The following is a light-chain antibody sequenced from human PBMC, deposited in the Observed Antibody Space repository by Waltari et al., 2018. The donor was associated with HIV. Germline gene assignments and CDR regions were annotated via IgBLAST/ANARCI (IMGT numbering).Light chain of an antibody. CDR2: SNN. CDR1: SSNIGSNT. V-gene: IGLV1-44*01. J-gene: IGLJ3*02. Sequence: QSVLTQPPSASGTPGQRVTISCSGRSSNIGSNTVNWYQQLPGTAPKLLSYSNNQRPSGVPDRFSGSKSGTSVSLAISGLQSEDDTDYYCAAWDDSLNGWVFGGGTKLTVL. CDR3: AAWDDSLNGWV.